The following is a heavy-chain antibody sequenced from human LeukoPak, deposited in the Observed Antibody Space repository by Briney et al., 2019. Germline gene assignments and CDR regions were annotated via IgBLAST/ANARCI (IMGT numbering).Heavy chain of an antibody. CDR2: IYYSGST. V-gene: IGHV4-30-4*08. Sequence: SQTLSLTCTVSGGSISNGDYYWSWIRQPPGKGLEWIGYIYYSGSTYYNPSLKSRVTISVDTSKNQFSLKLSSVTAADTAVYYCARGGGYCSSTSCYPNAFDIWGQGTMVTVSS. CDR1: GGSISNGDYY. CDR3: ARGGGYCSSTSCYPNAFDI. D-gene: IGHD2-2*01. J-gene: IGHJ3*02.